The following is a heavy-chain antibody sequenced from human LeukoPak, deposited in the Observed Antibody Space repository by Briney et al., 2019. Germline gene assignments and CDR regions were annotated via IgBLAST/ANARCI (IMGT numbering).Heavy chain of an antibody. CDR1: GFTVSSNY. CDR3: ARGPTRCYYDSSGYYIL. Sequence: PGGSLRLSCAASGFTVSSNYMSWVRQAPGKGLEWVSVIYSGGSTYYADSVKGRFTISRDNSKNTLYLQMNSLRAEDTAVYYCARGPTRCYYDSSGYYILRGQGTLVTVSS. CDR2: IYSGGST. D-gene: IGHD3-22*01. J-gene: IGHJ4*02. V-gene: IGHV3-66*01.